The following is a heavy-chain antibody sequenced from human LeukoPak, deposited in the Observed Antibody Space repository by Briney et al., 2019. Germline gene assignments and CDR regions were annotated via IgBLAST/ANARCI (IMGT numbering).Heavy chain of an antibody. CDR3: AREDRGWYPAY. V-gene: IGHV3-66*01. D-gene: IGHD6-19*01. J-gene: IGHJ4*02. Sequence: GGSLRLSCAASGFTVSSNYMSWVRQAPGKGLEWVSDIYSGGSTYYADSVKGRFTISRDNSKNTLYLQMNSLRAEDTAVYYCAREDRGWYPAYGGQGTLVTVSS. CDR2: IYSGGST. CDR1: GFTVSSNY.